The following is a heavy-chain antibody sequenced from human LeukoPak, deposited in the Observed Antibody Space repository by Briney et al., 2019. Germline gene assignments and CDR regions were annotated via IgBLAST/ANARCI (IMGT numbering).Heavy chain of an antibody. J-gene: IGHJ4*02. CDR3: TWSGLRIES. V-gene: IGHV3-15*01. CDR1: GFTFSIAW. D-gene: IGHD3-3*01. CDR2: IKKKSDGATT. Sequence: GGSLRLSCAASGFTFSIAWMSWVRQAPGKGLEWLGQIKKKSDGATTAYAAPVKGRFTISRDDSKNTLFLQMNSLKTEDTALYYCTWSGLRIESWGQGTLVTVSS.